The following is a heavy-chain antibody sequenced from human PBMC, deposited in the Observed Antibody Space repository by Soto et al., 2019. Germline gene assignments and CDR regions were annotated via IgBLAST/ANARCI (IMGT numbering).Heavy chain of an antibody. CDR1: GGSISSGGYS. Sequence: PSETLSLTCTVSGGSISSGGYSWSWIRQPPGKGLEWIGYIYHSGSTYYNPSLKSRVTISVDTSKNQFSLKLSSVTAADTAVYYCARGRTTGITMVRGVIITNGRYTFDYWGQGTLVTVSS. V-gene: IGHV4-30-2*01. CDR2: IYHSGST. CDR3: ARGRTTGITMVRGVIITNGRYTFDY. D-gene: IGHD3-10*01. J-gene: IGHJ4*02.